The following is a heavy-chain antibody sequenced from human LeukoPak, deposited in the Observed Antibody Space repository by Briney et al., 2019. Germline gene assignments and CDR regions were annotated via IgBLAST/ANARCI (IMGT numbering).Heavy chain of an antibody. D-gene: IGHD1-20*01. CDR1: GGSISSDY. Sequence: SETLSLTCTVSGGSISSDYWSWIRQPPGKGLDHIGYIYYSGSTNYNPSLKSRVTISVDTSKNQFSLKLSSVTAADTAVYYCARGHLTGTYKIDYWGQGTLVTVSS. CDR2: IYYSGST. V-gene: IGHV4-59*01. CDR3: ARGHLTGTYKIDY. J-gene: IGHJ4*02.